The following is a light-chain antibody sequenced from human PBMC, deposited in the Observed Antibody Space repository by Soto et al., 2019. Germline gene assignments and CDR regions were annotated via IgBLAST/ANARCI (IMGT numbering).Light chain of an antibody. Sequence: QSALTQPASVSGSPGQSITISCTRTSSDVGSYHYVSWFQQHPGKAPKLIIFEVSDRPAGVSTRFSGSKSGDTASLTISGIKADDEADYYFSSYTSGRDVYVFGGGTKVTVL. CDR3: SSYTSGRDVYV. J-gene: IGLJ1*01. CDR2: EVS. CDR1: SSDVGSYHY. V-gene: IGLV2-14*01.